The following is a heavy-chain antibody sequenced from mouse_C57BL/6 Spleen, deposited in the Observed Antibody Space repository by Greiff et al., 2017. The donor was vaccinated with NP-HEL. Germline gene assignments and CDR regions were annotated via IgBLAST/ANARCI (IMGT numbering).Heavy chain of an antibody. Sequence: VQGVESGPELVKPGASVKISCKASGYSFTSYYIHWVKQRPGQGLEWIGWIYPGSGNTKYNEKFKGKATLTADTSSSTAYMQLSSLASEDSAVYYCARAYYGSSYRYFDVWGTGTTVTVSS. J-gene: IGHJ1*03. CDR1: GYSFTSYY. CDR2: IYPGSGNT. V-gene: IGHV1-66*01. CDR3: ARAYYGSSYRYFDV. D-gene: IGHD1-1*01.